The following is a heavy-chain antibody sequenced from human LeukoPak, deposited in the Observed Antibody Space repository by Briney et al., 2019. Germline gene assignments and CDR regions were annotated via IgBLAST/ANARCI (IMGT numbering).Heavy chain of an antibody. CDR1: GFTFSSSW. J-gene: IGHJ4*02. V-gene: IGHV3-7*01. CDR3: ARVVPPLYYFDY. CDR2: IKQDGSEK. Sequence: GGSLRLSCAVSGFTFSSSWMSWVRQAPGKGLEWVANIKQDGSEKYYVDSVKGRFIISRDSAKNSLYLQMNSLRAEDTAVYYCARVVPPLYYFDYWGQGTLVTVSS. D-gene: IGHD3-10*01.